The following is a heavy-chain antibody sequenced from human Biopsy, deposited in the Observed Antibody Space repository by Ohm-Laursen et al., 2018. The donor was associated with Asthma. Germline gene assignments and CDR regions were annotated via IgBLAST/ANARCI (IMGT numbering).Heavy chain of an antibody. Sequence: SSLRLSCAAPGSSFSNYGMHWVRQAPGKGLDWVAVISFDGTNRNYTDSVKGRFTISRDNSRNTLHLEMNSLRAEDTAVYFCAKEVFPGWELRRGPDSWGQGTLVTVSS. J-gene: IGHJ4*02. CDR3: AKEVFPGWELRRGPDS. CDR1: GSSFSNYG. CDR2: ISFDGTNR. V-gene: IGHV3-30*18. D-gene: IGHD1-26*01.